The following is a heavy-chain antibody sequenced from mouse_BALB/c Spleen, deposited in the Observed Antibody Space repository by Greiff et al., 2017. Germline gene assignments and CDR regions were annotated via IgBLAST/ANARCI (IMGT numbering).Heavy chain of an antibody. J-gene: IGHJ3*01. CDR3: ARDAGYYGSSYVAY. Sequence: EVQRVESGGGLVQPGGSLRLSCATSGFTFSDFYMEWVRQPPGKRLEWIAASRNKANDYTTEYSASVKGRFIVSRDTSQSILYLQMNALRAEDTAIYYCARDAGYYGSSYVAYWGQGTLVTVSA. V-gene: IGHV7-1*02. CDR2: SRNKANDYTT. CDR1: GFTFSDFY. D-gene: IGHD1-1*01.